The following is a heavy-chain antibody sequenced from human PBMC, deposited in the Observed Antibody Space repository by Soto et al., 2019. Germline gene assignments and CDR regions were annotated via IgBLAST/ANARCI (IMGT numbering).Heavy chain of an antibody. CDR3: ARGPVSMIRGVLISGQPSYYVDF. V-gene: IGHV4-59*01. J-gene: IGHJ4*02. CDR1: GGSITNYY. Sequence: SETLSLTCTVSGGSITNYYWSWIRQPPGKGLEWIGYVYHGGTTNYNPSLQSRVTTSLDRSKNQFSLEVRSVTAADTAVYYCARGPVSMIRGVLISGQPSYYVDFWGQGILV. D-gene: IGHD3-10*01. CDR2: VYHGGTT.